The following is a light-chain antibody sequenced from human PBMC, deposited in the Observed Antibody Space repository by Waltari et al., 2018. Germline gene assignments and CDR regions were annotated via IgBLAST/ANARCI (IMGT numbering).Light chain of an antibody. J-gene: IGLJ2*01. V-gene: IGLV1-44*01. CDR2: RND. Sequence: QSVLTQPPSESGTPGQRVTISCSGSSSNIGNNVVNWYQQVPGTTPKLLIYRNDRRPSGVPVRISGSKSGTSASLAISGLQSEDEAHYYCAAWDDSLNGRWVFGGGTKLTVL. CDR3: AAWDDSLNGRWV. CDR1: SSNIGNNV.